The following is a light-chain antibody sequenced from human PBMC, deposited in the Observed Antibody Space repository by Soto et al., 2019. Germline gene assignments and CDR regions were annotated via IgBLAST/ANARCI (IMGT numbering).Light chain of an antibody. CDR1: QSVSNNY. J-gene: IGKJ1*01. V-gene: IGKV3-20*01. CDR3: QQYGSSGT. Sequence: EIVLTQSPCTLSLSPGERATLSCXASQSVSNNYLACYQQKPGQAPRLLIYGASNSATGIPDRFSGSGYGTDFTLTISRLEPEDFAEYYCQQYGSSGTFGQGTKVEIK. CDR2: GAS.